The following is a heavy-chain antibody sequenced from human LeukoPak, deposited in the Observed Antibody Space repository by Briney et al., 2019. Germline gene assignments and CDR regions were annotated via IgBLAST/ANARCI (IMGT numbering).Heavy chain of an antibody. CDR2: ISASDGST. CDR1: GFTFSSYA. Sequence: GGSLRLSCAASGFTFSSYAMSWVRQAPGKGLEWVSAISASDGSTYHADSVRGRFTISRDNAKNSLYLQMTSLRGEDTAVYYCVQRGLDYWGQGTQVTVSS. J-gene: IGHJ4*02. CDR3: VQRGLDY. V-gene: IGHV3-23*01. D-gene: IGHD6-25*01.